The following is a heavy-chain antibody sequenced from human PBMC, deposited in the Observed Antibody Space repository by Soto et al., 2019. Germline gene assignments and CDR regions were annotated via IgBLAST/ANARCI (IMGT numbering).Heavy chain of an antibody. D-gene: IGHD3-10*01. CDR2: IYYSGST. CDR3: ARVWGGAFDI. V-gene: IGHV4-59*01. CDR1: GGSISSYY. J-gene: IGHJ3*02. Sequence: QVQLQESGPGLVKPSETLSLTCTVSGGSISSYYWSWIRQPPGKGLEWIGYIYYSGSTNYNPSLTSRVTISVDTSKNQFSLKLSSVTAADKAAYYCARVWGGAFDIWCQGTMVTVSS.